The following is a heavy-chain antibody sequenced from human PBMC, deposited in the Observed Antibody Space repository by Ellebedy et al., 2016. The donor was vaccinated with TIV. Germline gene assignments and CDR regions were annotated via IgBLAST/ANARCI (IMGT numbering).Heavy chain of an antibody. CDR2: INQDGRRL. D-gene: IGHD5-12*01. J-gene: IGHJ6*02. V-gene: IGHV3-7*03. CDR3: ARDGAYGDYSPGYYGMDV. Sequence: GESLKISCAASGFTFNSYWMSWVRQAPGKGLEWVANINQDGRRLSFVDSVKGRFTISRDNAKNSVFLRMNTLRVEDTAVYHCARDGAYGDYSPGYYGMDVWGQGTTVTVSS. CDR1: GFTFNSYW.